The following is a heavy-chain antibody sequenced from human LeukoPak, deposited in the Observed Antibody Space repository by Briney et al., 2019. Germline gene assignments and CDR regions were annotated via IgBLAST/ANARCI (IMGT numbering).Heavy chain of an antibody. D-gene: IGHD5-18*01. CDR2: MNPNSGNT. Sequence: GASVKVSCKASGYTFTSYDINWVRQATGQGLGWMGWMNPNSGNTGYAQKFQGRVTITRNTSISTAYMELSSLRSEDTAVYYCARTLWGSSFDYYYYMDVWGKGTTVTVSS. V-gene: IGHV1-8*03. CDR1: GYTFTSYD. J-gene: IGHJ6*03. CDR3: ARTLWGSSFDYYYYMDV.